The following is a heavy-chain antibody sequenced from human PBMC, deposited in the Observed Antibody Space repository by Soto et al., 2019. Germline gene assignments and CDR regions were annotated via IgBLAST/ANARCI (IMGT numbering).Heavy chain of an antibody. CDR1: GFTFSSYA. CDR3: ARSAGNWNYADPDYYYYGMDV. D-gene: IGHD1-7*01. V-gene: IGHV3-30-3*01. J-gene: IGHJ6*02. CDR2: ISYDGSNK. Sequence: QVQLVESGGGVVQPGRSLRLSCAASGFTFSSYAMHWVRQAPGKGLEWVAVISYDGSNKYYADSVKGRFTISRDNSKNTLYLQMNSLRAEDTAVYYCARSAGNWNYADPDYYYYGMDVWGQGTTVTVSS.